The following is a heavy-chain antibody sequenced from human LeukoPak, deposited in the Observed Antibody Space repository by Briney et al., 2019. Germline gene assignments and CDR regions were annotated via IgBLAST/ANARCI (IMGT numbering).Heavy chain of an antibody. CDR3: ARDPYYDTSGYSSL. D-gene: IGHD3-22*01. J-gene: IGHJ4*02. CDR2: ISAYNGNT. CDR1: GYTFTSYG. Sequence: GASVKVSCKASGYTFTSYGISWVRQAPGQGLEWMGWISAYNGNTNYAQKLQGRVTMTTDTSTSTAYMELRSLRSDDTAVYYCARDPYYDTSGYSSLWGQGTLVTVSS. V-gene: IGHV1-18*01.